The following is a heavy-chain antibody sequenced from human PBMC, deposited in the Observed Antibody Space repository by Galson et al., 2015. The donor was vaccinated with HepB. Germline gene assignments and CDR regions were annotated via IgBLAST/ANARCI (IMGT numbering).Heavy chain of an antibody. J-gene: IGHJ6*02. D-gene: IGHD5-12*01. V-gene: IGHV3-30*04. Sequence: SLRLSCAASGFTFSSYAMHWVRQAPGKGLEWVAVISYDGSNKYYADSVKGRFTISRDNSKNTLYLQMNSLRAEDTAVYYCARVYSGYEPYYYYGMDVWGQGTTVTVSS. CDR3: ARVYSGYEPYYYYGMDV. CDR1: GFTFSSYA. CDR2: ISYDGSNK.